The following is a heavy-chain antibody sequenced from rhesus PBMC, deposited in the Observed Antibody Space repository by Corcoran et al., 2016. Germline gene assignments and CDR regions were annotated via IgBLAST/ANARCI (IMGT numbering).Heavy chain of an antibody. J-gene: IGHJ4*01. CDR3: ARDRDYDSGYFDY. D-gene: IGHD3-28*01. V-gene: IGHV4-169*02. CDR1: GGSITSSY. Sequence: QLQLQESGPGLVKPSETLSVTCAVSGGSITSSYWSWVRRHRGGGLEWSGYIYGSGSSTNYNPPLKSRVTLSVDTSKNQLSLKLSSVTAADTAVYYCARDRDYDSGYFDYWGQGVLVTVSS. CDR2: IYGSGSST.